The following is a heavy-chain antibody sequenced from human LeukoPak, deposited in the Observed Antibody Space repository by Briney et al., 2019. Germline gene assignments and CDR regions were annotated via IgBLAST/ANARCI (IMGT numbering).Heavy chain of an antibody. V-gene: IGHV4-59*12. CDR1: GGSISSYY. J-gene: IGHJ4*02. CDR3: ARGTVVTQY. D-gene: IGHD2-21*02. CDR2: IYYSGST. Sequence: PSETLSLTCTVSGGSISSYYWSWIRQPPGKGLEWIGYIYYSGSTNYNPSLKSRVTISVDTSKNQFSLKLSSVTAADTAVYYCARGTVVTQYWGQGTLVTVSS.